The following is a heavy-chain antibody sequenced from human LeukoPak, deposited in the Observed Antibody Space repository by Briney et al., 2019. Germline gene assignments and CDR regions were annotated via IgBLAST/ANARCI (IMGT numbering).Heavy chain of an antibody. V-gene: IGHV3-21*01. CDR3: ARVPIVVVPAAYLNWFDP. J-gene: IGHJ5*02. CDR2: ISSSGSYI. Sequence: PGGSLRLSCAASGFTFSSHSMGWVRQAPGKGLEWVSYISSSGSYIYSADSVKGRFTISRDNAKNSLYLQMNSLRAEDTALYFCARVPIVVVPAAYLNWFDPWGQGTLVPVSS. D-gene: IGHD2-2*01. CDR1: GFTFSSHS.